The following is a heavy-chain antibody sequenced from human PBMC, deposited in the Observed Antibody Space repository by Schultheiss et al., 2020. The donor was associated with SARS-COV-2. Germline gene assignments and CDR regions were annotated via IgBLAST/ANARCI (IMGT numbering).Heavy chain of an antibody. Sequence: GGSLRLSCADSGFTFSDYSMNWVRQTPGKGLEWVANIKPDGSEKFYVDSVKGRFTLSRDNAKNSLYLQMNSLRAADTAVYYCARGDYSDNSGFYVDAFYICGQVTMVTVSS. D-gene: IGHD3-22*01. CDR3: ARGDYSDNSGFYVDAFYI. J-gene: IGHJ3*02. CDR2: IKPDGSEK. V-gene: IGHV3-7*01. CDR1: GFTFSDYS.